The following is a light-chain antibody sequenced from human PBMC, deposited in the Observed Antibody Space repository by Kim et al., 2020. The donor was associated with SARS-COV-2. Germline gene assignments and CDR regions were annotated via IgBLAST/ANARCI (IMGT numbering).Light chain of an antibody. J-gene: IGLJ3*02. V-gene: IGLV2-14*03. CDR3: SSYTSSSTNWV. CDR1: SSDVGGYNY. CDR2: DVS. Sequence: QSITISCTGTSSDVGGYNYVSWYQQHPGKAPKRMIYDVSNRPSGVSNRFSGSKSGNTASLTISGLQAEDEADYYCSSYTSSSTNWVFGGGTQLTVL.